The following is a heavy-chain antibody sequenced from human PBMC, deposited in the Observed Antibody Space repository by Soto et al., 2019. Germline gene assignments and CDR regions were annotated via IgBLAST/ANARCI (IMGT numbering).Heavy chain of an antibody. V-gene: IGHV4-59*01. J-gene: IGHJ5*02. CDR2: IYYSGST. D-gene: IGHD4-17*01. CDR1: GVSISSYY. CDR3: ARDSDGDYGWFDP. Sequence: SDTLSLTCTVSGVSISSYYWSWIRQPPGKGLEWIGYIYYSGSTNYNPSLKSRVTISVDTSKNQFSLKLSSVTAADTAVYYCARDSDGDYGWFDPWGQGTLVTVSS.